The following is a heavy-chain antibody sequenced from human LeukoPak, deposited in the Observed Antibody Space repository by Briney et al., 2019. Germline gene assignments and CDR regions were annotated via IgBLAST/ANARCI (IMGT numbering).Heavy chain of an antibody. CDR2: TNEAGGDK. D-gene: IGHD3-10*01. CDR3: ARDSGELLWFGELLTAVDY. Sequence: PGGSLRLSCAASGFTFSDFWMSWVRQAPGKGLECVASTNEAGGDKYYVDSVKGRFTISRDNAKNSLYLQMNSLRAEDTAVYYCARDSGELLWFGELLTAVDYWGQGTLVTVSS. V-gene: IGHV3-7*01. CDR1: GFTFSDFW. J-gene: IGHJ4*02.